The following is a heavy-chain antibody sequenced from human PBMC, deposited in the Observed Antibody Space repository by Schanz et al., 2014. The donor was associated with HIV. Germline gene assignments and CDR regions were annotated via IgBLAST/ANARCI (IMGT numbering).Heavy chain of an antibody. CDR3: ARVSRPYSSGWYNVDY. D-gene: IGHD6-19*01. CDR1: GFTFRNYG. Sequence: QVHLVESGGGVVQPGKSLRLSCAASGFTFRNYGIHWVRQAPGKGLSWEAVIWFDGTQKIYADSVKGRFTISRDDSANTVHLQMSSVRAEDTGVYFCARVSRPYSSGWYNVDYWGQGTLVTVSS. J-gene: IGHJ4*02. V-gene: IGHV3-33*01. CDR2: IWFDGTQK.